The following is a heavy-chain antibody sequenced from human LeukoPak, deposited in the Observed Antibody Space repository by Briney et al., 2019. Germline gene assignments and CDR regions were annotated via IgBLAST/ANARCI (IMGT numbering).Heavy chain of an antibody. CDR2: IYWDDDK. CDR3: AHIKVAEFDY. D-gene: IGHD5-12*01. Sequence: TLSLTCTVSGGSVSSYYWRWIRQPPGKALEWLALIYWDDDKRYSPSLKSRLTITKDTSQNQVVLTMTNMDPVDTATYYCAHIKVAEFDYWGQGTLVTVSS. V-gene: IGHV2-5*02. CDR1: GGSVSSYYWR. J-gene: IGHJ4*02.